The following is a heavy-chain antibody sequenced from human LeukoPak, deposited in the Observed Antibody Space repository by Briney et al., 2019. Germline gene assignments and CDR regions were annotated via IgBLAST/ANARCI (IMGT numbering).Heavy chain of an antibody. D-gene: IGHD3-22*01. CDR3: AKDSRDYYDSSGEFDY. CDR2: IIPIFGTA. V-gene: IGHV1-69*13. CDR1: GGTFSSYA. J-gene: IGHJ4*02. Sequence: SVKVSCKASGGTFSSYAISWVRQAPGQGLEWMGGIIPIFGTANYAQKFQGRVTITADESTSTAYMELSSLRAEDTAVYYCAKDSRDYYDSSGEFDYWGQGTLVTVSS.